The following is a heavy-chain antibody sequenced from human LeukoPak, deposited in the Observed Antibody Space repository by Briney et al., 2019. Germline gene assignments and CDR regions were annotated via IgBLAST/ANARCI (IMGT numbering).Heavy chain of an antibody. CDR1: GFTFSGHW. CDR3: TRDRSRAEDD. D-gene: IGHD1-14*01. CDR2: INQGGSDK. Sequence: GGSLRLSCAASGFTFSGHWMSWVRQAPGKGLEWVANINQGGSDKYYVDSGKGRFTISRDNANNVLYLQMNSLRGEDTAVYYCTRDRSRAEDDWGQGTLVTVSS. V-gene: IGHV3-7*01. J-gene: IGHJ4*02.